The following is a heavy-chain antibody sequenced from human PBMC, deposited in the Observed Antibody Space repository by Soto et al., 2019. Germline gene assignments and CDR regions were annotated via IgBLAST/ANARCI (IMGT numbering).Heavy chain of an antibody. J-gene: IGHJ4*02. Sequence: ASVKVSCKASGYTCTTFAIHCVLQAPVQRLEWMGWINAGNGNTKYSQSLQGRVTFTRDTSANTAYMEVGSLRSEDTAVYYCARARGIVVVTARFDYWGQGTLVTVSS. CDR1: GYTCTTFA. CDR2: INAGNGNT. D-gene: IGHD2-21*02. V-gene: IGHV1-3*01. CDR3: ARARGIVVVTARFDY.